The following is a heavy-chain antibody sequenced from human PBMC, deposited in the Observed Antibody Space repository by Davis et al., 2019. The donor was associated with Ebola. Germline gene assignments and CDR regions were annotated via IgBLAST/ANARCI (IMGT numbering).Heavy chain of an antibody. V-gene: IGHV1-3*01. CDR3: ARVGGQQPVGP. J-gene: IGHJ5*02. D-gene: IGHD6-13*01. CDR2: INAGNGNT. CDR1: GYTFTSYG. Sequence: ASVKVSCKASGYTFTSYGISWVRQAPGQGLEWMGWINAGNGNTKYSQKFQGRVTITRDTSASTAYMELSSLRSEDTAVYYCARVGGQQPVGPWGQGTLVTVSS.